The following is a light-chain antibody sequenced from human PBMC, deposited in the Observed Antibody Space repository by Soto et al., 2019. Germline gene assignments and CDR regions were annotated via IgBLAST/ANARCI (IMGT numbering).Light chain of an antibody. CDR1: GSNIGSYS. CDR3: ATWDRILRVVV. J-gene: IGLJ2*01. V-gene: IGLV1-51*01. CDR2: DDN. Sequence: QAVVTQPPSVSAAPGQKVSISCSGRGSNIGSYSVSWYQPLPGTAPKLLIYDDNKRPSGIPDRFSGSKSGTSATLGITGLQTGDEADYYCATWDRILRVVVFGGGTKVNVL.